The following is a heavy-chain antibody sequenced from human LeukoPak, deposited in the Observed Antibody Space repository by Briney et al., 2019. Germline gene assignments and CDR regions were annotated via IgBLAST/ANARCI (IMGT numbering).Heavy chain of an antibody. CDR1: GYTFTSYA. Sequence: ASVKVSCKASGYTFTSYAMHWVRQAPGQRLEWMGWINAGNGNTKYSQEFQGRVTITRDTSTSTAYMELSSLRSEDTAVYYCASAYGDHLRGAFDIWGQGTMVTVSS. CDR3: ASAYGDHLRGAFDI. CDR2: INAGNGNT. J-gene: IGHJ3*02. D-gene: IGHD4-17*01. V-gene: IGHV1-3*03.